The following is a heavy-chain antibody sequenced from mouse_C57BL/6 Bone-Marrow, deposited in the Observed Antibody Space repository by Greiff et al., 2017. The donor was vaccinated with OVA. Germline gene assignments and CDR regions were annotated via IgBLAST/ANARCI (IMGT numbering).Heavy chain of an antibody. D-gene: IGHD1-1*01. V-gene: IGHV5-6*01. CDR1: GFTFSSYG. CDR2: ISSAGSYT. J-gene: IGHJ3*01. Sequence: EVQLVESGGDLVKPGGSLKLSCAASGFTFSSYGMSWVRQTPDKRLEWVATISSAGSYTYYPDSVKGRFTISRDNAKNTLYLQMSSLKSEDTAMYYCARQRYYGSSSWFAYWGQGTLVTVSA. CDR3: ARQRYYGSSSWFAY.